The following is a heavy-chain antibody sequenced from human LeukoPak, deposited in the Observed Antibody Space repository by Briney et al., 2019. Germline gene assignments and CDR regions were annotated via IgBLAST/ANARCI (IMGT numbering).Heavy chain of an antibody. Sequence: GGSLRLSCAASGFTFSSYAMSWVRQAPGKGLEWVAVISYDGSSKYYGDSVKGRFTISRDNAKNSLYLQVNSLRDEDTAVYYCARYFGDPQGMDVWGQGTTVTVSS. V-gene: IGHV3-30*03. J-gene: IGHJ6*02. CDR2: ISYDGSSK. D-gene: IGHD3-10*01. CDR3: ARYFGDPQGMDV. CDR1: GFTFSSYA.